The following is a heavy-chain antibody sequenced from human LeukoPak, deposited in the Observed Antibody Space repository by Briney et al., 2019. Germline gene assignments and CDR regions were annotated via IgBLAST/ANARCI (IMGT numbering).Heavy chain of an antibody. V-gene: IGHV1-8*02. J-gene: IGHJ4*02. CDR3: ARGPPNWGYDY. D-gene: IGHD7-27*01. Sequence: ASVKVSCKASGGTFISYAISWVRQAPGQGLEWMGWMSPNSGDTGYAQKFQDRVTMTRNTSISTAYMELSSLRSDDTAVYYCARGPPNWGYDYWGPGTLVTVSS. CDR1: GGTFISYA. CDR2: MSPNSGDT.